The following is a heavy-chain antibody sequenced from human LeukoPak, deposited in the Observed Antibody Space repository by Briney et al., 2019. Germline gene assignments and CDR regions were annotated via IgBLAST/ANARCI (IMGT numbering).Heavy chain of an antibody. Sequence: GGSLRLSCAASGLTVSNNYMSWVRQAPGKGLEWASVIYPSGSTYYADSVKGRFTISRDNSKNTLYLQMNSLRAEDTAVYYCARGPYSLGALDIWGQGTKVTVSS. CDR1: GLTVSNNY. J-gene: IGHJ3*02. CDR2: IYPSGST. D-gene: IGHD2-15*01. CDR3: ARGPYSLGALDI. V-gene: IGHV3-53*01.